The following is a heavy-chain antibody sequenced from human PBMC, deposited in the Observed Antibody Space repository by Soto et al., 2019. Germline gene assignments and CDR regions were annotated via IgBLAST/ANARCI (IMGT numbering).Heavy chain of an antibody. V-gene: IGHV3-23*01. CDR3: VKDHITIFGVVDPYYMDV. Sequence: EVQLLESGGGLLQPGGSLRLSCAASGFIFSSYAMTWVRQAPGKGLEWVSTISGSGVNTYYSDSVRGRFSISRDNSRNTLYLQMDSLRVEDTAIYYCVKDHITIFGVVDPYYMDVWGTGTTVTVSS. J-gene: IGHJ6*03. CDR1: GFIFSSYA. D-gene: IGHD3-3*01. CDR2: ISGSGVNT.